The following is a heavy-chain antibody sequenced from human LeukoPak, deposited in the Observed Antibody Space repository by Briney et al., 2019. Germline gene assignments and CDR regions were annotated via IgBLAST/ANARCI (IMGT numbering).Heavy chain of an antibody. D-gene: IGHD6-19*01. J-gene: IGHJ6*03. CDR2: IYHSGST. Sequence: SETLSLTCTVSGYSISSGYYWGWIRQPPGKGLEWIGSIYHSGSTYYNPSLKSRVTISVDTSKNQFSLKLSSVTAVDTAVYYCARVSGYSSGWPPYYYYYMDVWGKGTTVTVSS. CDR3: ARVSGYSSGWPPYYYYYMDV. V-gene: IGHV4-38-2*02. CDR1: GYSISSGYY.